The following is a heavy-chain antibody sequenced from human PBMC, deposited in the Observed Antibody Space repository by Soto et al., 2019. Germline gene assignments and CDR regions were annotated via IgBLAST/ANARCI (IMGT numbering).Heavy chain of an antibody. CDR1: GGSFSTYG. V-gene: IGHV1-69*13. J-gene: IGHJ5*02. CDR3: ARFVVGDSQIHWFDP. D-gene: IGHD2-21*02. Sequence: GASVKVSCKASGGSFSTYGINWVRLAPGQGLEWMGGIIPKFGTTNYAQKFRGRVTITADESTNTAYMELNYLRSEDTAVYYCARFVVGDSQIHWFDPWGQGTLVTVSS. CDR2: IIPKFGTT.